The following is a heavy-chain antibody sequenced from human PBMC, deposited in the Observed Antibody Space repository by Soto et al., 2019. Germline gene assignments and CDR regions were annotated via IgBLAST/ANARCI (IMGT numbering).Heavy chain of an antibody. CDR1: GFTFSSYG. Sequence: GGSLRLSCAASGFTFSSYGMHWVRQAPGKGLEWVAGIWYDGSNKYYADSVKGRFTISRDNSKNTLYLQMNSLRAEDTAVYYCARAYTDILAYYFDYWGQGTLVTVSS. V-gene: IGHV3-33*01. CDR2: IWYDGSNK. CDR3: ARAYTDILAYYFDY. D-gene: IGHD5-18*01. J-gene: IGHJ4*02.